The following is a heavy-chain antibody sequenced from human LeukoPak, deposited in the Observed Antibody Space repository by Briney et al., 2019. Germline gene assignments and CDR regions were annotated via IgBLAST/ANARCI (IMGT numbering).Heavy chain of an antibody. V-gene: IGHV4-61*09. D-gene: IGHD6-13*01. Sequence: PSETLSLTCTVSGVSISSGTYYWSWIRQPAGKGLEWIGHISSSENTNYNPSLQSRVTISVDTSKNQFSLKLTSVTATDTAVYYCARAPSGSWFPTGSGDWFDPWGQGTLVTVSS. CDR2: ISSSENT. J-gene: IGHJ5*02. CDR1: GVSISSGTYY. CDR3: ARAPSGSWFPTGSGDWFDP.